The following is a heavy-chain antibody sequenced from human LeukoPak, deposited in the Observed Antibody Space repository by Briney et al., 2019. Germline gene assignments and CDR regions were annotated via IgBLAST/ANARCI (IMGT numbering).Heavy chain of an antibody. Sequence: SETLSLTCTVSGGPISPCYWTWIRQSAGKGLEFIGRIHSGGTTNYNPSLASRVSLSVDTSNNQVSLRLSSVTAADTAVYYCARDSPHGYTLGHYYYFMDVWGKGTTVTVS. D-gene: IGHD5-18*01. CDR3: ARDSPHGYTLGHYYYFMDV. CDR2: IHSGGTT. CDR1: GGPISPCY. V-gene: IGHV4-4*07. J-gene: IGHJ6*03.